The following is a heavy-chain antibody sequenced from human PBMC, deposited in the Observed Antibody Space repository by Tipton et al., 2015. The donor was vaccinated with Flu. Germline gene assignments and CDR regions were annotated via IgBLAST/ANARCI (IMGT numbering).Heavy chain of an antibody. D-gene: IGHD4-11*01. CDR1: GVSISSGDYY. Sequence: TLSLTCNVSGVSISSGDYYWSWIRQPPGKGLEWIGHIYYIGKTDYKPSLKSRVLISLDRSNNQFSPKLDSVTAADTAVYYCARRDYSNYVSEPKNWFDPWGQGTLVTVSS. J-gene: IGHJ5*02. CDR3: ARRDYSNYVSEPKNWFDP. V-gene: IGHV4-30-4*01. CDR2: IYYIGKT.